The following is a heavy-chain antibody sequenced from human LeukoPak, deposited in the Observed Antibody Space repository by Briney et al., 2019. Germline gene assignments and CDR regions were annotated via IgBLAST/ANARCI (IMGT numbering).Heavy chain of an antibody. D-gene: IGHD2-2*01. CDR3: ASLSGYCSSTSCYG. V-gene: IGHV3-23*01. J-gene: IGHJ4*02. CDR2: ISGSGGST. CDR1: GFTFSSYA. Sequence: GGSLRLSCAASGFTFSSYAMSWVRQAPGKGLEWVSAISGSGGSTYYADSEKGRFTISRDNSKNTLYLQMNSLRAEDTAVYYCASLSGYCSSTSCYGWGQGTLVTVSS.